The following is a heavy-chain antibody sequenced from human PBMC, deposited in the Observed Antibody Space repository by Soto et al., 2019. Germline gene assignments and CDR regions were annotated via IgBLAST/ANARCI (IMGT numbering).Heavy chain of an antibody. V-gene: IGHV1-46*01. J-gene: IGHJ4*02. CDR1: GYTFSTYS. CDR2: VNPSGGST. CDR3: AREHKDLVNGYYYFDY. Sequence: ASVKVSCKASGYTFSTYSLHWVRQAPGQGLEWMGRVNPSGGSTIYAQKFQGRVTMTGDTSTSTVYMELSSLRSEDTAVYYCAREHKDLVNGYYYFDYWGQGTLVTVS. D-gene: IGHD2-2*03.